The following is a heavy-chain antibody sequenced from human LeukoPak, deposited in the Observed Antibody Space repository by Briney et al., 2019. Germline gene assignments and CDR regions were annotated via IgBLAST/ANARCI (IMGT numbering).Heavy chain of an antibody. CDR1: GGSISSYY. J-gene: IGHJ6*03. Sequence: SETLSLTCTVSGGSISSYYWSWIRQPAGKGLEWIGRIYTSGSTNYNPSLKSRVTMSVDTSKNHFSLRLSSVTAADTAVYYCARHSGSFYYYYYMDVWGKGTTVTVSS. CDR2: IYTSGST. CDR3: ARHSGSFYYYYYMDV. D-gene: IGHD1-26*01. V-gene: IGHV4-4*07.